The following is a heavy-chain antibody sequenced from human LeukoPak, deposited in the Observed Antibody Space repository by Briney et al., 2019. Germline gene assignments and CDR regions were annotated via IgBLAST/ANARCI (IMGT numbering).Heavy chain of an antibody. J-gene: IGHJ3*02. CDR2: VRSKDNSYAT. CDR3: TRQYSGSYHDAFDI. Sequence: GGSLRLSCAASGFTFSGSAMHWVRQASGNGLEWVGRVRSKDNSYATAYAASVKGRFTISRDDSKNTAYLQMNSLKTEDTAVYYCTRQYSGSYHDAFDIWGQGTMVTVSS. D-gene: IGHD1-26*01. CDR1: GFTFSGSA. V-gene: IGHV3-73*01.